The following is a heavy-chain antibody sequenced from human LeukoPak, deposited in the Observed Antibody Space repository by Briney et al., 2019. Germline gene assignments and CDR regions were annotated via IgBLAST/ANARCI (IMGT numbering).Heavy chain of an antibody. D-gene: IGHD4-11*01. J-gene: IGHJ5*02. CDR1: GYSFTSYW. V-gene: IGHV5-51*01. CDR2: IYPGDSDT. Sequence: GESLKISCKGSGYSFTSYWIGWVRQMPGKGLEWMGIIYPGDSDTRYSPSFQGQVTISADKSISTAYLQWGSLKAPDTAMYYCARMNDYSNYVGWFDPWGQGTLVTVSS. CDR3: ARMNDYSNYVGWFDP.